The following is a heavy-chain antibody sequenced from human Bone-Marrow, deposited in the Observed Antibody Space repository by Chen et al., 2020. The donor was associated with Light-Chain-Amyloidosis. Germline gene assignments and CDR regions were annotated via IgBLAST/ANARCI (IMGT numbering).Heavy chain of an antibody. CDR3: ARVEGNSSPFDY. J-gene: IGHJ4*02. Sequence: QVQLQESGPGLGKPSQTLSLTCIVSGGSIGSGGYYWSWIRQHPGKGLEWLGHIYYFGSTYYNPSLKSRLTISVDTSKNQFSLRLSSVTAADTAVYYCARVEGNSSPFDYWGQGTLVTVSS. CDR2: IYYFGST. D-gene: IGHD3-22*01. CDR1: GGSIGSGGYY. V-gene: IGHV4-31*03.